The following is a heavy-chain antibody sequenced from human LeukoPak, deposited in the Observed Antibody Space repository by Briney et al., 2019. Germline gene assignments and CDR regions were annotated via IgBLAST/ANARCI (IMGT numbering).Heavy chain of an antibody. J-gene: IGHJ5*02. CDR1: GFTFSSYA. CDR2: ISGSGAYT. Sequence: GGSLRLSCAASGFTFSSYAMSWVRQAPGKGLEWVSTISGSGAYTYYADSVKGRFTISRDNSKNTLDLQMNSLRAEDTAVYYCARAAAGTFWFDPWGQGTLVTVSS. CDR3: ARAAAGTFWFDP. V-gene: IGHV3-23*01. D-gene: IGHD6-13*01.